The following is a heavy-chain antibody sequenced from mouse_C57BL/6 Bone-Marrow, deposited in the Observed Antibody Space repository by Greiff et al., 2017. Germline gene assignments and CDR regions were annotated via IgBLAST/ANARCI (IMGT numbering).Heavy chain of an antibody. V-gene: IGHV5-6*01. D-gene: IGHD4-1*01. Sequence: EVKLVESGGDLVKPGGSLKLSRAASGFTFSSYGMSWVRQTPDKRLEWVATISSGGSYTYYPDSVKGRFTISRDNAKNTLYLQMSSLKSEYTAMYYCARLQTGTAWFAYWGQGTLVTVSA. CDR1: GFTFSSYG. J-gene: IGHJ3*01. CDR3: ARLQTGTAWFAY. CDR2: ISSGGSYT.